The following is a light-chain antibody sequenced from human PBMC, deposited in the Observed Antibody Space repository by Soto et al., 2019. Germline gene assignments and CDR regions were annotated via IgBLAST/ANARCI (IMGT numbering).Light chain of an antibody. CDR3: QPYGRT. Sequence: EILLTRSPGTLCLSPGESGTRSCRASQTVTRSYLACYKQKPGQASRRLIYGVSAMATGIPARFSGSGSGTDFSLTIRRLEPEDSAVYFCQPYGRTFGQGTKVDIK. CDR2: GVS. V-gene: IGKV3-20*01. J-gene: IGKJ1*01. CDR1: QTVTRSY.